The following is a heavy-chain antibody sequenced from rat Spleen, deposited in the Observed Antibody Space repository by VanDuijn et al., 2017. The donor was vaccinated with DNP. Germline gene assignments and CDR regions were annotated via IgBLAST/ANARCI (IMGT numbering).Heavy chain of an antibody. CDR3: ARHGEVHLRYAMDA. D-gene: IGHD1-5*01. CDR2: IGSAAYAP. J-gene: IGHJ4*01. Sequence: EVQLVESGGGLVQPGRSLKLSCAASGFTFSAYYMAWVRQAPAKGLEWVAYIGSAAYAPYYGDSVKGRFTISRDNAESSLYLQMDSLRSEDTATYYCARHGEVHLRYAMDAWGQGTSVTVSS. V-gene: IGHV5-25*01. CDR1: GFTFSAYY.